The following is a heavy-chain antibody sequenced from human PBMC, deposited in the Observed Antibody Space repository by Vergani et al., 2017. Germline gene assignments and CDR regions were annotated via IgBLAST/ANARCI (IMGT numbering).Heavy chain of an antibody. CDR2: IYHSGST. V-gene: IGHV4-30-2*01. CDR3: ARWGDSSSSFDY. J-gene: IGHJ4*02. Sequence: QLQLQESGSGLVKPSQTLSLTCAVSGGSISSGGYSWSWIRQPPGKGLEWIGYIYHSGSTYYNPSLKSRATISVDRSKNQFSLKQSSVTAADTAVYYCARWGDSSSSFDYWGQGTLVTVSS. D-gene: IGHD6-13*01. CDR1: GGSISSGGYS.